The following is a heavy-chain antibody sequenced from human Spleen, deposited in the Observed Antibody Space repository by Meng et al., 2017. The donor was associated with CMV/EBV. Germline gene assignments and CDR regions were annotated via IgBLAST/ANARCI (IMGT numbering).Heavy chain of an antibody. CDR2: ITPTFGST. J-gene: IGHJ4*02. V-gene: IGHV1-69*05. Sequence: GTFSSYAINWVRQGPGQGLEWMGGITPTFGSTNFAQKFQGRVTITTDDSTSTVYMELSSLRSEDTAVYYCARSLGHCRSTSCYFLGYWGQGTLVTVSS. D-gene: IGHD2-2*01. CDR3: ARSLGHCRSTSCYFLGY. CDR1: GTFSSYA.